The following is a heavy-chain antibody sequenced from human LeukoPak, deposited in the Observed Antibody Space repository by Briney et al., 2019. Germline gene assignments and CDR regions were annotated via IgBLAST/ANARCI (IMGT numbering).Heavy chain of an antibody. J-gene: IGHJ4*02. V-gene: IGHV3-23*01. D-gene: IGHD1-26*01. Sequence: GGSLRLSCAASGFTFTSYSMNWVRQAPGKGLEWVSTISGGGGSTYYADSVKGRSTISRDNSKNTLYLQVNSLRAEDAAVYYCAKGGKWDVTPFDYWGQGTLVTVSS. CDR1: GFTFTSYS. CDR3: AKGGKWDVTPFDY. CDR2: ISGGGGST.